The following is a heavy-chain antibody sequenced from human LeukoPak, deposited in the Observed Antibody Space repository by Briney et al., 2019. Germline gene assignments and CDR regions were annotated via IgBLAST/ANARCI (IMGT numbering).Heavy chain of an antibody. D-gene: IGHD2-2*01. Sequence: KTSETLSLTCTVSGGSISSYYWSWIRQPPGKGLEWIGYIYYSGSTNYNPSLKSRVTISVDTSKNQFSLKLSSVTAADTAVYYCARGDIVVVPAAIYSHWFDPWGQGTLVTVSS. V-gene: IGHV4-59*12. CDR3: ARGDIVVVPAAIYSHWFDP. J-gene: IGHJ5*02. CDR2: IYYSGST. CDR1: GGSISSYY.